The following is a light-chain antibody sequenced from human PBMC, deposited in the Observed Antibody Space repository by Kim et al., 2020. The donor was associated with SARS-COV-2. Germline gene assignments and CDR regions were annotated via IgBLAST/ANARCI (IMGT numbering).Light chain of an antibody. J-gene: IGLJ3*02. Sequence: AQVQLTCTLSSGHSSYAIAWHQQQPEKGPRYLMKLNSDGSHSKGDGIPDRFSGSSSGAERYLTISSLQSEDEADYYCQTWGTGIWVFGGGTQLTVL. CDR2: LNSDGSH. CDR3: QTWGTGIWV. CDR1: SGHSSYA. V-gene: IGLV4-69*01.